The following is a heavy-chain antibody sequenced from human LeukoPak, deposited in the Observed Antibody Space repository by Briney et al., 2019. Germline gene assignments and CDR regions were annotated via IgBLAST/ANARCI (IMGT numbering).Heavy chain of an antibody. Sequence: GASVKVSCKASGYTFTSYGISWVRQAPGQGLEWMGWISAYNGNTNYAQKLQGRVTMTTDTSTSTAYMELRSLRSDDTAVYYCAREVSNYYYYYYMDVWGKGTTVTVSS. CDR1: GYTFTSYG. V-gene: IGHV1-18*01. D-gene: IGHD4-11*01. CDR3: AREVSNYYYYYYMDV. CDR2: ISAYNGNT. J-gene: IGHJ6*03.